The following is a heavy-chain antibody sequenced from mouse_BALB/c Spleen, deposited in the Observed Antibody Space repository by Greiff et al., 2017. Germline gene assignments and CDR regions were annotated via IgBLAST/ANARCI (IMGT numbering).Heavy chain of an antibody. CDR3: ARHGYYWYFDV. Sequence: EVQLVDSGGGLVKPGGSLKLSCAASGFAFSSYDMSWVRQTPEKRLEWVAYISSGGGSTYYPDTVKGRFTISRDNAKNTLYLQMSSLKSEDTAMYYCARHGYYWYFDVWGAGTTVTVSS. J-gene: IGHJ1*01. D-gene: IGHD2-2*01. V-gene: IGHV5-12-1*01. CDR2: ISSGGGST. CDR1: GFAFSSYD.